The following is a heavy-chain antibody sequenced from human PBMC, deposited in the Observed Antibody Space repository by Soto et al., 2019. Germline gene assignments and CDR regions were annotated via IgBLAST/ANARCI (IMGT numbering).Heavy chain of an antibody. CDR3: AREDESSGYAGTFQH. D-gene: IGHD3-22*01. V-gene: IGHV3-30*04. J-gene: IGHJ1*01. CDR2: MSFDGSK. CDR1: GFSFSSHV. Sequence: QVQLVESGGDVVQPGRSLRLSCAASGFSFSSHVLHWVRQAPGKGLEWVALMSFDGSKQYVDSVRERFTISRDNSKNKMDLERNSLRPEDTAVYYCAREDESSGYAGTFQHWGQGTLVTVSP.